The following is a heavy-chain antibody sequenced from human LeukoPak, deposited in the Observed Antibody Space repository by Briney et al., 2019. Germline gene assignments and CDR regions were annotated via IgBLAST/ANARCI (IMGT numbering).Heavy chain of an antibody. CDR2: INPSGGST. CDR3: ARSRPGYSYAIPAFPFDY. D-gene: IGHD5-18*01. V-gene: IGHV1-46*01. J-gene: IGHJ4*02. CDR1: GYTFTSYY. Sequence: ASVKVSCKASGYTFTSYYIHWVRQAPGQGLEWMGIINPSGGSTSYAQKFQGRVTMTRDTSTSTVYMELSSLRSEDTAVYYCARSRPGYSYAIPAFPFDYWGQGTLVTVSS.